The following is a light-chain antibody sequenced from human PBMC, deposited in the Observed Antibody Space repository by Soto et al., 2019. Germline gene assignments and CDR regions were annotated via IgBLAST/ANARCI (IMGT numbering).Light chain of an antibody. CDR2: STN. Sequence: QSVLTQPPSASGTPGQRVTISCSGSSSNIGTNTVNWYQQLPGPAPKLLIYSTNQRPSGVPDRFSGSKSGTSASLAISGLQSDDEADYYCAAWDDSLNGSYVFGTGTKLTVL. J-gene: IGLJ1*01. CDR1: SSNIGTNT. V-gene: IGLV1-44*01. CDR3: AAWDDSLNGSYV.